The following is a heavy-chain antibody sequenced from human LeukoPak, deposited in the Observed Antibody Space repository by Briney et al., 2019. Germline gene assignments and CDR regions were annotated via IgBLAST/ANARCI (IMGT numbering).Heavy chain of an antibody. V-gene: IGHV1-69*13. Sequence: GASVKVSCKASGYTFTSYGISWVRQAPGQGLEWMGGIIPIFGTANYAQKFQGRVTITADESTSTAYMELSSLRSEDTAVYYCARLPSYGHRRGFDYWGQGTLVTVSS. J-gene: IGHJ4*02. CDR3: ARLPSYGHRRGFDY. D-gene: IGHD5-18*01. CDR2: IIPIFGTA. CDR1: GYTFTSYG.